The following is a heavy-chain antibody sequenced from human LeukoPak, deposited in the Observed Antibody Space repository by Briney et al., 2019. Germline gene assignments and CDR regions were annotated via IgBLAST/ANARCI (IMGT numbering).Heavy chain of an antibody. CDR1: GGSISSSSYY. D-gene: IGHD4-17*01. V-gene: IGHV4-39*01. J-gene: IGHJ5*02. CDR2: IYYSGST. CDR3: ARHDYGASQANWFDP. Sequence: SETLSLTCTVFGGSISSSSYYWGWIRQPLGKGLEWIGNIYYSGSTYYNPSLKSRVTISVDTSKNQFSLRLSSVTAADTAVYYCARHDYGASQANWFDPWGQGALVTVSS.